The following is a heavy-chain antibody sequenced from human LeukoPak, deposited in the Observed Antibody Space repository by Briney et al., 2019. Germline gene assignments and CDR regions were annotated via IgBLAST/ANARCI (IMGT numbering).Heavy chain of an antibody. CDR2: TYYRSEWYN. CDR1: GDSVSSNSAS. CDR3: ARAGIASTYYFDY. D-gene: IGHD6-13*01. J-gene: IGHJ4*02. V-gene: IGHV6-1*01. Sequence: PSQTLSLTCAISGDSVSSNSASWNWIRQSPSRGLEWLARTYYRSEWYNDYAVSVKSRISINADTSKNQFSLHLDSVTPEDTAVYFCARAGIASTYYFDYWGRGALVTVSS.